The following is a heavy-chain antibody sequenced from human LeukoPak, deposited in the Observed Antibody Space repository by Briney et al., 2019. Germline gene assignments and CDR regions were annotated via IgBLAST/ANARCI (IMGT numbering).Heavy chain of an antibody. CDR2: MYYNRDT. V-gene: IGHV4-38-2*01. CDR3: AKTVYYYDSSAYFDVFDI. CDR1: GYSINNGYY. Sequence: SETLSLTCVVSGYSINNGYYWGWIRQTPGKGLEWIGSMYYNRDTYYNPSLSSRVIMSIDTSKNVFSLKLNSVTAADTAVYYCAKTVYYYDSSAYFDVFDIWGQGTMVAVSS. J-gene: IGHJ3*02. D-gene: IGHD3-22*01.